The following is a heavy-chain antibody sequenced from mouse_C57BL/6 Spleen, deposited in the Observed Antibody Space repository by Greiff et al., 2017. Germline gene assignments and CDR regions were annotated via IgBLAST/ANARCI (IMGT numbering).Heavy chain of an antibody. J-gene: IGHJ1*03. CDR2: INPSNGGT. CDR1: GYTFTSYW. D-gene: IGHD2-5*01. V-gene: IGHV1-53*01. Sequence: QVQLQQPGTELVKPGASVKLSCKASGYTFTSYWMHWVKQRPGQGLAWIGNINPSNGGTNYNEKFKSKATLTVDKSSSTAYMQLSSLTSDDSAVYYCAVYYSNYGYFDVWGTGTTVTVSS. CDR3: AVYYSNYGYFDV.